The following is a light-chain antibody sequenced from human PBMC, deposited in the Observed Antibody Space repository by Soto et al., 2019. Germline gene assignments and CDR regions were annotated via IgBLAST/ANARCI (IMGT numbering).Light chain of an antibody. CDR3: QQYGRLPPYT. J-gene: IGKJ5*01. V-gene: IGKV3-20*01. CDR2: GTS. CDR1: QSVSSSY. Sequence: EIVVTQSPGTLSLSPGESATLSCRASQSVSSSYLSWYQQKPGQAPRLLIHGTSDRATGIPDRFSGSGSGTDFTLTITSLEPEDFAVYYCQQYGRLPPYTFGQGTRLEIK.